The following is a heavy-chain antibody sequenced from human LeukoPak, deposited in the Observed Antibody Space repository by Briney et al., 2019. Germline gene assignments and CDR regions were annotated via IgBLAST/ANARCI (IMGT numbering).Heavy chain of an antibody. CDR2: ITTGDGNT. Sequence: GGSLRLSCTASGFTFSSYTTTWVRQAPGKGLKWVSTITTGDGNTYYADSVKGRFTVSRDDSKNTLYLQMNSLRAEDTAVYYCARGGQGDGYSADEAFDFWGQGTVVTVS. CDR3: ARGGQGDGYSADEAFDF. D-gene: IGHD5-24*01. J-gene: IGHJ3*01. V-gene: IGHV3-23*01. CDR1: GFTFSSYT.